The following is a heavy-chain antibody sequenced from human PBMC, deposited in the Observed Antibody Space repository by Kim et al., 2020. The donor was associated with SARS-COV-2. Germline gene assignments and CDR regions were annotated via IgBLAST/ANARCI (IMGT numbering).Heavy chain of an antibody. V-gene: IGHV3-23*01. Sequence: GGSLRLSCAASGFTFSNCVMSWVRQAPGKGLEWVSVISSIGETTYYADSVKGRFTISRDNSKNTLYLQMSSLRAEDTAIYYCAKRPGGNTFYFDYCGQGT. CDR1: GFTFSNCV. D-gene: IGHD1-26*01. CDR3: AKRPGGNTFYFDY. J-gene: IGHJ4*02. CDR2: ISSIGETT.